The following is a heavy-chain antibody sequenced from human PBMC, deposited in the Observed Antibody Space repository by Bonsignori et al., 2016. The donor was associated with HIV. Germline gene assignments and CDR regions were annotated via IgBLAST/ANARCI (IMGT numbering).Heavy chain of an antibody. J-gene: IGHJ4*02. CDR2: IYYSGST. V-gene: IGHV4-39*07. D-gene: IGHD4-11*01. CDR3: ARLSSNYVSVYYFDY. Sequence: WIRQPPGKGLEWIGSIYYSGSTYYNPSLKSRVTISVDTSKNQFSLKLSSVTAADTAVYYCARLSSNYVSVYYFDYWGQGTLVTVSS.